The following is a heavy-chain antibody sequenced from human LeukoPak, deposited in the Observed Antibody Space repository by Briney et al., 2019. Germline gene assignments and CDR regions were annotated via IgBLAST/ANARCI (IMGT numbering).Heavy chain of an antibody. CDR2: IYSSGST. Sequence: SETLSLTCTVSGGPISSYYWSWIRQPPGKGLEWIGYIYSSGSTNYNPSLKSRVTISVDTSKEQFSLKLSSVTAADTALYYCARTYSTSSNFDYWGQGTLVTVSS. CDR1: GGPISSYY. D-gene: IGHD2-2*01. J-gene: IGHJ4*02. CDR3: ARTYSTSSNFDY. V-gene: IGHV4-4*09.